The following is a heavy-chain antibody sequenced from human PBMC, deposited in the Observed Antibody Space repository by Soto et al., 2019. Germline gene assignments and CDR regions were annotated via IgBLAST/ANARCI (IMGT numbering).Heavy chain of an antibody. Sequence: PGGSLRLSCAASGFTFSSYAMHWVRQAPGKALEWVAVISYDRSNKYYADSVKARFTISRDNSKNTLYLQMNRLRAENTAVYYCARDQPLEYSSSPGYFDYCGQGTLVTVSS. V-gene: IGHV3-30-3*01. CDR2: ISYDRSNK. CDR3: ARDQPLEYSSSPGYFDY. D-gene: IGHD6-6*01. CDR1: GFTFSSYA. J-gene: IGHJ4*02.